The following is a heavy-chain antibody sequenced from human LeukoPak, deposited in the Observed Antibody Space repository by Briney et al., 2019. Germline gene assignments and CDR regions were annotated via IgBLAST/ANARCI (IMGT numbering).Heavy chain of an antibody. V-gene: IGHV3-21*01. CDR2: ISSSSSYI. J-gene: IGHJ2*01. CDR1: GFTFSSYS. Sequence: GGSLKLSCAASGFTFSSYSMNWVRQAPGKGLEWVSSISSSSSYIYYADSVKGRFTISRDNAKNSLYLQMNSLRAEDTAVYYCARASTGWYFDLWGRGNLVTVSS. D-gene: IGHD1-14*01. CDR3: ARASTGWYFDL.